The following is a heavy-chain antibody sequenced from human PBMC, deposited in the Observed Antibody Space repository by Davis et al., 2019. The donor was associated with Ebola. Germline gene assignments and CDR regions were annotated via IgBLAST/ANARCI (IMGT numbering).Heavy chain of an antibody. CDR3: AKESNNAFGNYAFEY. J-gene: IGHJ4*02. CDR1: GFTFSNHG. CDR2: IWYDGSNT. Sequence: PGGSLRLSCEGSGFTFSNHGMNWVRQAPGKGLERVALIWYDGSNTFYADSVKGRFTISRDNSKNTVFLQMNSLRAEDTAVYYCAKESNNAFGNYAFEYWGQGTLVTVSS. D-gene: IGHD4-11*01. V-gene: IGHV3-33*06.